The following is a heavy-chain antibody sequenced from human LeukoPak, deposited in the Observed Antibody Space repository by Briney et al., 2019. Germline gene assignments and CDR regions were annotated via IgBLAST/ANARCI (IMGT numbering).Heavy chain of an antibody. CDR2: IYTSGST. CDR1: GGSISSYY. V-gene: IGHV4-4*07. CDR3: ARELSLITIFGVVTPGLWGY. J-gene: IGHJ4*02. D-gene: IGHD3-3*01. Sequence: KPSETLSLTCTVSGGSISSYYWSWIRQPAGKGLEWIGRIYTSGSTNYNPSLKSRVTMSVDTSKNQFSLKLSSVTAADTAVYYCARELSLITIFGVVTPGLWGYWGQGTLVTVSS.